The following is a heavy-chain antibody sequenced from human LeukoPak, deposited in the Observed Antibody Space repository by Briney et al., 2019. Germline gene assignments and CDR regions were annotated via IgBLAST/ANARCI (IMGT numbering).Heavy chain of an antibody. Sequence: PSETLSLTCTVSGGSISSYYWSWIRQPPGKGLEWIGYIYYSGSTNYNPSLKSRVTISVDTSKNQFSLKLSSVTAADTAVYYCASRPHAVVTHTYDYWGQGTLVTVSS. CDR3: ASRPHAVVTHTYDY. CDR1: GGSISSYY. D-gene: IGHD4-23*01. CDR2: IYYSGST. V-gene: IGHV4-59*12. J-gene: IGHJ4*02.